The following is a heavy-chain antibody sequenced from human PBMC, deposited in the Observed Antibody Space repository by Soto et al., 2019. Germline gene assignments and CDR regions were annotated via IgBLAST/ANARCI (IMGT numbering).Heavy chain of an antibody. Sequence: QPPGKGLEWIGSIYYSGSTYYNPSLKSRVTISVDTSKNQFSLKLSSVTAADTAVYYCARHVELSGYAFDYWGQGTLVTVSS. CDR3: ARHVELSGYAFDY. V-gene: IGHV4-39*01. D-gene: IGHD5-12*01. CDR2: IYYSGST. J-gene: IGHJ4*02.